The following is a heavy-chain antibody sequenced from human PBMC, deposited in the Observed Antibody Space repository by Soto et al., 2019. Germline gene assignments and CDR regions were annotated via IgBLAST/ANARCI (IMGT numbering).Heavy chain of an antibody. V-gene: IGHV3-30-3*01. CDR3: ARDGLLGYFDY. Sequence: PGGSLRLSCAASGFTFSSYAMHWVRQAPGKGLEWVAVIPYDGSNKYYADSVKGRFTISRDNSKNTLYLQMNSLRAEDTAVYHCARDGLLGYFDYWGQGTLVTFSS. J-gene: IGHJ4*02. D-gene: IGHD3-16*01. CDR2: IPYDGSNK. CDR1: GFTFSSYA.